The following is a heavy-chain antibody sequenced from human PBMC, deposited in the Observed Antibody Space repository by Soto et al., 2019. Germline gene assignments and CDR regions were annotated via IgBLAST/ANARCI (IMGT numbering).Heavy chain of an antibody. J-gene: IGHJ6*02. V-gene: IGHV4-34*01. Sequence: LENMCVSWGVSWGYFIGFYWTWIRQAPGEGLEWIGEINHSGTINFNPSLRSRLTISLDSSKKHFSLKLTSLTAADAAVYYCARADRTLVTSYGLDVWGQGTTVTVSS. CDR1: WGYFIGFY. CDR3: ARADRTLVTSYGLDV. CDR2: INHSGTI. D-gene: IGHD2-21*02.